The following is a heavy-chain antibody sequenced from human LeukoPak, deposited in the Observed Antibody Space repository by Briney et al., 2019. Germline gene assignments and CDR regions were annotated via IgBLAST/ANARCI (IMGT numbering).Heavy chain of an antibody. CDR3: ARTIAVVPAHYFDY. CDR1: GGSISSYY. D-gene: IGHD2-2*01. J-gene: IGHJ4*02. CDR2: IYYSGST. Sequence: PSETLSLTCTVSGGSISSYYWSWIRQPPGKGLEWIGYIYYSGSTNYNPSLKSRVTISVDTSKNQFSLKLSSVTAADTAVYYCARTIAVVPAHYFDYWGQGTLVTVSS. V-gene: IGHV4-59*01.